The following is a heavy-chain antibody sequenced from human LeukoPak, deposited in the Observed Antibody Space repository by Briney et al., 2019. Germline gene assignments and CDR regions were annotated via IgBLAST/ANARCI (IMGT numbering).Heavy chain of an antibody. CDR2: IDPSDSYT. D-gene: IGHD2-2*01. CDR3: ARTVAPAAMMPTQRYGMDV. J-gene: IGHJ6*02. CDR1: GFTFRIYW. Sequence: GGSLRLSCAASGFTFRIYWMKWLRQAPGKGLEWMGRIDPSDSYTNYSPSFQGHVTISADKSISTAYLQWSSLKASDTAMYYCARTVAPAAMMPTQRYGMDVWGQGTTVTVSS. V-gene: IGHV5-10-1*01.